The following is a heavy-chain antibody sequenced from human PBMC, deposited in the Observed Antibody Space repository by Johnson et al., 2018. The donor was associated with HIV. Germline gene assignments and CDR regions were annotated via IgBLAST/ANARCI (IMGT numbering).Heavy chain of an antibody. D-gene: IGHD5-18*01. CDR2: IWYDGSNK. Sequence: QVQLVESGEGVVQPGRSLRLSCAASGFTFSSYGMHWVRQAPGKGLEWVAVIWYDGSNKYYADSVKGRFTISRDNSKNTLYLQMNSLRAEDTAMYYCARGMWIPEIDAIDIWGQGTMVTVSS. J-gene: IGHJ3*02. CDR1: GFTFSSYG. V-gene: IGHV3-33*01. CDR3: ARGMWIPEIDAIDI.